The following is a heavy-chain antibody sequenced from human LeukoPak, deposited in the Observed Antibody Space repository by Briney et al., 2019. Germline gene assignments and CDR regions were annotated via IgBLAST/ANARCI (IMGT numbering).Heavy chain of an antibody. V-gene: IGHV3-9*01. J-gene: IGHJ6*02. CDR2: ISRDSSNI. Sequence: GGSLRLSCAASGFTFGGYAMFWVRQAPGKGLEWVSGISRDSSNICYADSVKGRFTISRDNAKNSLYLQMNSLRAEDTAFYYCAKGNRDSSGFYYYYGMDVWGQGTTVTVSS. CDR1: GFTFGGYA. CDR3: AKGNRDSSGFYYYYGMDV. D-gene: IGHD3-22*01.